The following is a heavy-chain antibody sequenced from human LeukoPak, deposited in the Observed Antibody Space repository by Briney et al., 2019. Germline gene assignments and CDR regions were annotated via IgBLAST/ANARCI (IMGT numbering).Heavy chain of an antibody. CDR2: FDPEDGET. V-gene: IGHV1-24*01. CDR1: GYTLTELS. Sequence: ASVTVSFTVSGYTLTELSMHWVRQAPGQGLEWMGGFDPEDGETIYAQKFQGRVTMTEDTSTDTAYMELSSLRSEDTAVYYCATGSGLYYFDYWGQGTLVTVSS. J-gene: IGHJ4*02. D-gene: IGHD2-15*01. CDR3: ATGSGLYYFDY.